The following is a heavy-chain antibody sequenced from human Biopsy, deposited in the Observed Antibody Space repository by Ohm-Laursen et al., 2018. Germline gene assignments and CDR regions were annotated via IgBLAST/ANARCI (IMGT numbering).Heavy chain of an antibody. V-gene: IGHV3-21*01. J-gene: IGHJ6*02. Sequence: GSLRLSCAASRFSISSYDMNWVRQAPGKGLEWISYISETSSHIYDADSVGGRFTVAGDIAKNSLYLQLNSLRVEDTAVYYCARDSSRRAREGGMDVWGQGTTVTVSS. CDR3: ARDSSRRAREGGMDV. CDR2: ISETSSHI. CDR1: RFSISSYD. D-gene: IGHD6-6*01.